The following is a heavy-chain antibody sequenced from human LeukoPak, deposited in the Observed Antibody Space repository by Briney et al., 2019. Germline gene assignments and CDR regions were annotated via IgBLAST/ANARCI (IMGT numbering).Heavy chain of an antibody. CDR1: GGSISTSNYY. J-gene: IGHJ3*02. D-gene: IGHD3-10*01. CDR2: IFYSGST. V-gene: IGHV4-39*07. Sequence: SETLSLTCTVSGGSISTSNYYWGWIRQPPGKGLEWIGNIFYSGSTNYNPSLKSRVTISVDTSKNQFSLKLSSVTAADTAVYYCARSGGLDSFDIWGQGTMVTVSS. CDR3: ARSGGLDSFDI.